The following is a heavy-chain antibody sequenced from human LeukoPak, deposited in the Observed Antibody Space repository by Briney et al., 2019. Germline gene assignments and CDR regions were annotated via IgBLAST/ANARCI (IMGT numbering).Heavy chain of an antibody. Sequence: EGSLRLSCAASGFIFSSYWMHWVRQAPGKGLVWVSRINSDGSSTSYADSVKGRFTISRDNAKNTLYLQMNSLRAEDTAVYYCARRVVVPAAPYYFDYWGQGTLVTVSS. CDR2: INSDGSST. J-gene: IGHJ4*02. V-gene: IGHV3-74*01. D-gene: IGHD2-2*01. CDR3: ARRVVVPAAPYYFDY. CDR1: GFIFSSYW.